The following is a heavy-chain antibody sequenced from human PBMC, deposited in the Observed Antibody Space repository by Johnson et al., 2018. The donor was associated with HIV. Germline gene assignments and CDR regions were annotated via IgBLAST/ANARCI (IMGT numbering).Heavy chain of an antibody. J-gene: IGHJ3*02. D-gene: IGHD4-23*01. CDR1: GFTFSNAW. CDR3: ARSSTVVTPHDI. Sequence: QVQLVESGGGLVMPGGSLRLTCAASGFTFSNAWMNWVRQAPGKGLEWVAFISYDGTNTYYADSVKGRFTISRDNAKNSLYLQMNSLRVEDTAVYYCARSSTVVTPHDIWGQGTMVTVSS. CDR2: ISYDGTNT. V-gene: IGHV3-30*03.